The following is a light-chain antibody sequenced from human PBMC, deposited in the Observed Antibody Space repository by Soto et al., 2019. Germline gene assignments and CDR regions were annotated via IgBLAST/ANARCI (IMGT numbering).Light chain of an antibody. J-gene: IGLJ1*01. Sequence: QSALTQPPSVSGSPGQSVTISCTGSESGFASHNSVSWYQQAPGTAPKLIIFEVNNRPSGVPDRFSESKSGNTASLTISGLRPEDEADYYCSSYISSITSHVFGTGTKVTVL. CDR1: ESGFASHNS. CDR3: SSYISSITSHV. CDR2: EVN. V-gene: IGLV2-18*02.